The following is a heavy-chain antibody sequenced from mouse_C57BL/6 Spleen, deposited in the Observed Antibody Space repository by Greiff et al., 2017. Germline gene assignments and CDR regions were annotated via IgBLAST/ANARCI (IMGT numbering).Heavy chain of an antibody. CDR1: GYSITSGYY. V-gene: IGHV3-6*01. Sequence: EVQLQESGPGLVKPSQSLSLTCSVTGYSITSGYYWNWIRQFPGNKLEWMGYISYDGSNNYNPSLKNRISITRDTSKNQFFLKLNSVTTEDTATYYCARDEELRPFAYWGQGTLVTVSA. CDR3: ARDEELRPFAY. CDR2: ISYDGSN. D-gene: IGHD1-1*01. J-gene: IGHJ3*01.